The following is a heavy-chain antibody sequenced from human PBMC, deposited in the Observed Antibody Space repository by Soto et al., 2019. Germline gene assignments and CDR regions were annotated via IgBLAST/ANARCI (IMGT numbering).Heavy chain of an antibody. D-gene: IGHD2-15*01. CDR1: GGSISSGGYS. CDR2: IYHSGST. J-gene: IGHJ5*02. CDR3: ARVPDCSGGSCYSPGWFDP. V-gene: IGHV4-30-2*01. Sequence: QLQLQESGSGLVKPSQTLSLTCAVSGGSISSGGYSWSWIRQPPGKGLEWIGYIYHSGSTYYNPSLQSRVTISVDRSKNQFSLKLSSVTAADTAVYYCARVPDCSGGSCYSPGWFDPWGQGTLVTVSS.